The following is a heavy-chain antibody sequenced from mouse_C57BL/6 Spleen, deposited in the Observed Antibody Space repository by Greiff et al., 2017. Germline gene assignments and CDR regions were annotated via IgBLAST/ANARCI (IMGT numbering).Heavy chain of an antibody. CDR3: ARKLRAMDY. Sequence: EVHLVESGGGLVKPGGSLKLSCAASGFTFSDYGMHWVRQAPEKGLEWVAYISSGSSTIYYADTVKGRFTTSRDNAKKTLFLQMTSLRSEETAMYYCARKLRAMDYWGQGTSVTVSS. D-gene: IGHD1-1*01. CDR2: ISSGSSTI. CDR1: GFTFSDYG. J-gene: IGHJ4*01. V-gene: IGHV5-17*01.